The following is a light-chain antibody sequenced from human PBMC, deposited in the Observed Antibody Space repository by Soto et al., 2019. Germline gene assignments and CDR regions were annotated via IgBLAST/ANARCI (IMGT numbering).Light chain of an antibody. J-gene: IGKJ3*01. Sequence: DIQMTQSPSTLSASVRDRVTITCRASQSISSWLAWYQQKPGKAPQLLIYTASSLESGVPSRFSGSGSGTEFTLTISSLQPDDLAPYYCQQANSFPFTFRPGTKWISN. CDR2: TAS. V-gene: IGKV1-5*03. CDR3: QQANSFPFT. CDR1: QSISSW.